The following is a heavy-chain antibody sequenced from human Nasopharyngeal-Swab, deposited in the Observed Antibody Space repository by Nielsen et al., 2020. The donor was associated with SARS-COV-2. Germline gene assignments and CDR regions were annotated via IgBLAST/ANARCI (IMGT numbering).Heavy chain of an antibody. V-gene: IGHV1-3*01. D-gene: IGHD2-15*01. CDR3: ARVKLPRRTYYYYGMDV. J-gene: IGHJ6*02. CDR2: INAGNGNT. Sequence: VRHATGHRLEGMGWINAGNGNTKYSQKFQGRVTITRDTSASTAYMELSSLRSEDTAVYYCARVKLPRRTYYYYGMDVWGQGTTVTVSS.